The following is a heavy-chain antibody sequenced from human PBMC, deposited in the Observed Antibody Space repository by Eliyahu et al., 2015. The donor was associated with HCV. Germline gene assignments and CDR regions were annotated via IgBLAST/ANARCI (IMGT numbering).Heavy chain of an antibody. CDR3: ARDRVLGYCSGGSCYSHNWFDP. Sequence: GTANYAQKFQGRVTITADESTSTAYMELSSLRSEDTAVYYCARDRVLGYCSGGSCYSHNWFDPWGQGTLVTVSS. V-gene: IGHV1-69*01. CDR2: GTA. J-gene: IGHJ5*02. D-gene: IGHD2-15*01.